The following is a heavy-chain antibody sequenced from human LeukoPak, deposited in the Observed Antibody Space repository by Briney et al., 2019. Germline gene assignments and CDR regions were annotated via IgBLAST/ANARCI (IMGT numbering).Heavy chain of an antibody. CDR1: GFSFSSYG. Sequence: GGSLRLSCAASGFSFSSYGMNWVRQAPGKGLEWGSGISGSGGRTYYADSVKGRFTISRDNSKNTLYLQMNNLRADDTAVYYCAKDATGFSDFDYWGQGTLVTVSS. J-gene: IGHJ4*02. CDR2: ISGSGGRT. CDR3: AKDATGFSDFDY. D-gene: IGHD3-9*01. V-gene: IGHV3-23*01.